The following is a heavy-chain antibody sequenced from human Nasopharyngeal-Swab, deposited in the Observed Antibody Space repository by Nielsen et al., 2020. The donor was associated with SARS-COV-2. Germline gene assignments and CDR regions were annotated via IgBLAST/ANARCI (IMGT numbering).Heavy chain of an antibody. J-gene: IGHJ4*02. D-gene: IGHD6-6*01. CDR3: VRDWSSPSKTAFDY. V-gene: IGHV4-61*02. Sequence: LRLSCDVFGGSLRSGDYYWSWIRQPAGEGLEWIGRIYTNGGTNYSPSLTSRVTISVDMSKNQFSLKLTSVTAADTAVYYCVRDWSSPSKTAFDYWGQGILVTVSS. CDR1: GGSLRSGDYY. CDR2: IYTNGGT.